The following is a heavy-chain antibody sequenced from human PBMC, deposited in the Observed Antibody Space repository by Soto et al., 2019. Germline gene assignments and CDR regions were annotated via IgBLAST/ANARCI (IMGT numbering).Heavy chain of an antibody. CDR2: VYYGGST. CDR1: GGSISSSSYY. V-gene: IGHV4-39*01. J-gene: IGHJ6*02. Sequence: QLHLQESGPGLVKPSETLSLTCTVSGGSISSSSYYWGWIRQPPGKGLGWIGHVYYGGSTYYNPSLKSRVTISVETSKSQFSLKLSSVTAADTAVYYCAGGDYYHSSGYYFYYYTMDVWGQGTTVTVSS. CDR3: AGGDYYHSSGYYFYYYTMDV. D-gene: IGHD3-22*01.